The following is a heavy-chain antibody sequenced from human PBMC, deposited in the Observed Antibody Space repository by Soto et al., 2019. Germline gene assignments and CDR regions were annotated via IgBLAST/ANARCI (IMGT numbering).Heavy chain of an antibody. CDR3: AHSPGYCSGGSCYHFDY. CDR2: IYWDDDK. CDR1: GFSLSTSGVG. Sequence: QITLKESGPTLVKPTQTLTLTCTFSGFSLSTSGVGVGWIRQPPGKALEWLALIYWDDDKRYSPSLKSRLTITKDTSKNQVVLTMTNMDPVDTATYYCAHSPGYCSGGSCYHFDYWGQGTLVTVSS. V-gene: IGHV2-5*02. D-gene: IGHD2-15*01. J-gene: IGHJ4*02.